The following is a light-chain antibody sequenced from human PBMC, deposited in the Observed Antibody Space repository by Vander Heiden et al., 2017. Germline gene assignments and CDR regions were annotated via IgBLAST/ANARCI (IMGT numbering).Light chain of an antibody. Sequence: EIALTQFPGSLSLSLGDRAALSCRASQSVHNNLAWFQQRPGQAPRLLIYGASSRATDVPDRFSASGSRTDFTLTINSLQSEDVASYYCQQYSSWPFNFGQGTKVEI. V-gene: IGKV3D-15*01. J-gene: IGKJ2*01. CDR2: GAS. CDR1: QSVHNN. CDR3: QQYSSWPFN.